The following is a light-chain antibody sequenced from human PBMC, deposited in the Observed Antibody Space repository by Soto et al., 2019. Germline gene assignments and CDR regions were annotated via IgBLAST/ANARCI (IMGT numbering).Light chain of an antibody. CDR2: GAS. CDR3: EQDNHFWT. Sequence: EIVMTQSPATLSVSPGERATLSCRASQSVSSNLAWYQQKPGQAPRLLIYGASTRATGIPARFSGSWSGTEFALAISGLQSEDFAVYYCEQDNHFWTFRQGTKVEIK. J-gene: IGKJ1*01. V-gene: IGKV3-15*01. CDR1: QSVSSN.